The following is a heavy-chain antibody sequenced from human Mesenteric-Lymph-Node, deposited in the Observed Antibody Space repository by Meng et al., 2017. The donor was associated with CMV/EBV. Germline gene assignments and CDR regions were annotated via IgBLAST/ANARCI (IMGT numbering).Heavy chain of an antibody. J-gene: IGHJ4*02. V-gene: IGHV3-43*01. Sequence: GESLKISCAASGFTFSSHWMSWVRQAPGKGLEWVSLISWDGGSTYYADSVKGRFTISRDNSKNALYLQMNSLTTEDTAFYYCAKLEGGSGGGDYWGQGTLVTVSS. CDR2: ISWDGGST. CDR3: AKLEGGSGGGDY. D-gene: IGHD2-15*01. CDR1: GFTFSSHW.